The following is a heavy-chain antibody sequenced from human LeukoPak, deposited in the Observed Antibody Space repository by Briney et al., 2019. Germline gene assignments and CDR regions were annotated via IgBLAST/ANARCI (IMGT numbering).Heavy chain of an antibody. J-gene: IGHJ4*02. V-gene: IGHV1-18*01. Sequence: ASVKVSCKASGYTFTSYGISWVRQAPGQGLEWMGWISAYNGNTNYAQKLQGRVTMTRDTSTSTVYMELSSLRSEDTAVYYCARAPNRNYDYWGQGTLVTVSS. CDR3: ARAPNRNYDY. CDR1: GYTFTSYG. CDR2: ISAYNGNT. D-gene: IGHD4-11*01.